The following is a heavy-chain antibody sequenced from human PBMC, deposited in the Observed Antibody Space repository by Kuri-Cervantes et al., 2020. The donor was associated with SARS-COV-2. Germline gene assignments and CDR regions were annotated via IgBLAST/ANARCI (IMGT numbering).Heavy chain of an antibody. CDR1: GFTFSGSP. CDR3: ARDQIEYSSSSASGIFFGY. Sequence: GGSLRLSCAASGFTFSGSPMHWVRQASGKGLEWLGHIRTKTDNYATTYAASVRGRFTISRDDSKYTSYLQMNSLRAEDTAVYYCARDQIEYSSSSASGIFFGYWGQGTLVTCYS. V-gene: IGHV3-73*01. D-gene: IGHD6-6*01. J-gene: IGHJ4*02. CDR2: IRTKTDNYAT.